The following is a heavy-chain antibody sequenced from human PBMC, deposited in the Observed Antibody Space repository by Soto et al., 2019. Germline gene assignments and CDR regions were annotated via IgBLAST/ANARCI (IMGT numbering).Heavy chain of an antibody. Sequence: QVQLVESGGGVVQPGRSLRLSCAASGFTFSSYAMEWVRQAPGKGLEWVAVISYDGSNKYYADSVKGRFTISRDNPKNTLYLQMNSLRTEDTAVYYCARDRIQLWLPLSYYYYGMDVWGQGTTVTVSS. J-gene: IGHJ6*02. CDR2: ISYDGSNK. V-gene: IGHV3-30-3*01. CDR3: ARDRIQLWLPLSYYYYGMDV. D-gene: IGHD5-18*01. CDR1: GFTFSSYA.